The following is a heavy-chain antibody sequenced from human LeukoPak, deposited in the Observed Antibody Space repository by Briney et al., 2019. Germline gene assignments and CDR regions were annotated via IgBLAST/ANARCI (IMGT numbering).Heavy chain of an antibody. J-gene: IGHJ4*02. D-gene: IGHD6-19*01. CDR3: ASFAAGYSSGWPFDY. CDR1: GGSISSSSYY. CDR2: VYYSGST. Sequence: PSETLSLTCTVSGGSISSSSYYWGWIRQPPGKGLGWIGSVYYSGSTYYNPSLKSRVTISVDTSKNQFSLKLSSVTAADTAVYYCASFAAGYSSGWPFDYWGQGTLVTVSS. V-gene: IGHV4-39*01.